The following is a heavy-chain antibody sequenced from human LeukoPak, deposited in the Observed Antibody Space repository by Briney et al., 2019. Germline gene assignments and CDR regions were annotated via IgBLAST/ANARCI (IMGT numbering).Heavy chain of an antibody. CDR1: GVSFDDYY. D-gene: IGHD2-21*02. Sequence: SETLSLTCAVSGVSFDDYYWSWVRQTPGMGLEWIGEINHSGYTNDSPSLKSRVTLSIDTSRKQFSLNLRSVTVADTGIYYCTRMTAGHDYWGQGTLVTVSS. J-gene: IGHJ4*02. V-gene: IGHV4-34*01. CDR2: INHSGYT. CDR3: TRMTAGHDY.